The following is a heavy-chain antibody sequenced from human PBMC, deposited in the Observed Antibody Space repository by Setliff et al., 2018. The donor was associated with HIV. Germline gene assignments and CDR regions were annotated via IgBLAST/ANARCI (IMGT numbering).Heavy chain of an antibody. CDR1: GYTFTSYY. Sequence: ASVKVSCKASGYTFTSYYMHWVRQAPGQGLEWMGIINPSGGSTSYAQKFQGRVTMTRDTSTSTVYMELSSLRSEDTAVYYCARDTYYNFWSGLEDYYYYMDVWGKGTMVTVSS. D-gene: IGHD3-3*01. V-gene: IGHV1-46*01. CDR3: ARDTYYNFWSGLEDYYYYMDV. CDR2: INPSGGST. J-gene: IGHJ6*03.